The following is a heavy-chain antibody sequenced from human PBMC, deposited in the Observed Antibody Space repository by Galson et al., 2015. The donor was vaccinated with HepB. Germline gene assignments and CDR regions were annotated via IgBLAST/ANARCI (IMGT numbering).Heavy chain of an antibody. J-gene: IGHJ4*02. CDR2: IDPSDSYT. CDR3: ARQSCSSTSCYENYYDSSGVH. D-gene: IGHD2-2*01. V-gene: IGHV5-10-1*01. CDR1: GYSFTSYW. Sequence: QSGAEVKKPGESLRISCKGSGYSFTSYWISWVRQMPGKGLEWMGRIDPSDSYTNYSPSFQGHVTISADKSISTAYLQWSSLKASDTAMYYCARQSCSSTSCYENYYDSSGVHWGQGTLVTVSS.